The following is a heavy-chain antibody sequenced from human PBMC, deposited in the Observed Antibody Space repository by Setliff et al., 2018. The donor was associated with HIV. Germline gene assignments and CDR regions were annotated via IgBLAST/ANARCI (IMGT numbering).Heavy chain of an antibody. Sequence: ASVKVSCKASGYTFTSYAMHWVRQAPGQRLEWMGWINAGNGNTKYSKKFQGRVTITRDTSASTAYMELSSLRSEDTAVYYCARVPRWYYYDSSGYPDYWGQGTLVTVSS. J-gene: IGHJ4*02. CDR2: INAGNGNT. D-gene: IGHD3-22*01. CDR3: ARVPRWYYYDSSGYPDY. CDR1: GYTFTSYA. V-gene: IGHV1-3*01.